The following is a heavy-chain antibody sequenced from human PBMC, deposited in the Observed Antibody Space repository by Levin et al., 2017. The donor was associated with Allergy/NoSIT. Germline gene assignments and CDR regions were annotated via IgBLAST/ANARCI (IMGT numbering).Heavy chain of an antibody. CDR2: IYYSGST. D-gene: IGHD2-2*01. J-gene: IGHJ4*02. Sequence: KSSETLSLTCTVSGGSISSGDYYWSWIRQPPGKGLEWIGYIYYSGSTYYNPSLKSRVTISVDTSKNQFSLKLSSVTAADTAVYYCARETPSYCSSTSCYGGYFDYWGQGTLVTVSS. CDR1: GGSISSGDYY. CDR3: ARETPSYCSSTSCYGGYFDY. V-gene: IGHV4-30-4*01.